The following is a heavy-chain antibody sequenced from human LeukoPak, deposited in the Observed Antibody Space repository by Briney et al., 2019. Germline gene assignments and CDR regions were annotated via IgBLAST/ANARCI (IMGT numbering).Heavy chain of an antibody. CDR2: IYYSGST. D-gene: IGHD6-13*01. CDR3: ARHLGSSWNDAFDI. V-gene: IGHV4-39*01. CDR1: GGSISSSSYY. Sequence: SETLSLTCTVSGGSISSSSYYWGWIRQPPGKGLEWIGCIYYSGSTYYNPSLKCRVTISVDTSKNQFSLKLSSVTAADTAVYYCARHLGSSWNDAFDIWGQGTMVTVSS. J-gene: IGHJ3*02.